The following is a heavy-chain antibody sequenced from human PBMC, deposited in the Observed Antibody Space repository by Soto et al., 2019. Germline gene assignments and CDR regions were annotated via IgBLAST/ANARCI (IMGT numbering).Heavy chain of an antibody. CDR1: GGTFSSYA. Sequence: EASVKVSCKASGGTFSSYAISWVRQAPGQGLEWMGGIIPIFGTANYAQKFQGRVTITADESTSTAYMELSSLRSEDTAVYYSARVGEFTIFGVVIMGLFDIWGQGKMVTVS. D-gene: IGHD3-3*01. V-gene: IGHV1-69*13. J-gene: IGHJ3*02. CDR3: ARVGEFTIFGVVIMGLFDI. CDR2: IIPIFGTA.